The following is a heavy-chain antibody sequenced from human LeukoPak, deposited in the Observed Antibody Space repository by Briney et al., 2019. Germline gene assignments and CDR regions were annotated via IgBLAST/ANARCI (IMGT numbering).Heavy chain of an antibody. D-gene: IGHD1-26*01. Sequence: GESLKISCKGSGYSFTSYWIGWVRQMPGKGLELMGIIYPGDSDTRYSPSFQGQVTISVDKSISTAYLQWSSLKASDTAMYYCARRRGRGVGATGWFDPWGQGTLVTVSS. CDR3: ARRRGRGVGATGWFDP. CDR2: IYPGDSDT. CDR1: GYSFTSYW. V-gene: IGHV5-51*01. J-gene: IGHJ5*02.